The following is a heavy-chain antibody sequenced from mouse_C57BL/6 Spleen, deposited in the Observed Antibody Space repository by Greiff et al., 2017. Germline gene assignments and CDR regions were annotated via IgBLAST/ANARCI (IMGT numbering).Heavy chain of an antibody. CDR2: INPYNGDT. Sequence: EVKLQESGPELVKPGDSVKISCKASGYSFTGYFMNWVMQSHGKSLEWIGRINPYNGDTFYNQKFKGKATLTVDKSSSTAHMELRSLTSEDSAVYYCARDYGSTLFAYWGQGTLVTVSA. D-gene: IGHD1-1*01. CDR1: GYSFTGYF. CDR3: ARDYGSTLFAY. J-gene: IGHJ3*01. V-gene: IGHV1-20*01.